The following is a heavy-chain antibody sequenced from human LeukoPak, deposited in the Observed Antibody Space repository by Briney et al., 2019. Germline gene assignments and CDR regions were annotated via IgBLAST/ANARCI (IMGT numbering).Heavy chain of an antibody. CDR3: ARHRLYGDHPNDAFDI. CDR1: GGSISSYY. V-gene: IGHV4-4*07. J-gene: IGHJ3*02. CDR2: IYTSGST. D-gene: IGHD4-17*01. Sequence: SETLSLTCTVSGGSISSYYWSWIRQPAGKGLEWIGRIYTSGSTNYNPSLKSRVTMSVDTSKNQFSLKLSSLTAADTAVYYCARHRLYGDHPNDAFDIWGQGTKVTVSS.